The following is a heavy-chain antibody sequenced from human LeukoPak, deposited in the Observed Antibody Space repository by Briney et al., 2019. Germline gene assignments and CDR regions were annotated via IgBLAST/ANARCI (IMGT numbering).Heavy chain of an antibody. Sequence: SETLSLTCTVSGGSISSYYWSWIRQPPGKGLEWIGYIYYSGSTNYNPSLKSRVTISVDTSKNQFSLKLSSVTAADTAVYYCARVSVAAADMDVWGKGTTVTISS. CDR3: ARVSVAAADMDV. CDR2: IYYSGST. V-gene: IGHV4-59*01. D-gene: IGHD6-13*01. J-gene: IGHJ6*03. CDR1: GGSISSYY.